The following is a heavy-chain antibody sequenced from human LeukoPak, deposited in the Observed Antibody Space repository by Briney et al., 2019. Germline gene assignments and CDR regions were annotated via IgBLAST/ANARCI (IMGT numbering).Heavy chain of an antibody. V-gene: IGHV3-33*06. Sequence: GGSLRLSCAASGFTFSSYGMHWVRQAPGKGLEWVAVIWYDGSNKYYADSVKGRFTISRDNSKNTLYLQMNSLRAEDTAVYYCAKEGLELPNYYYYYMDVWGKGTTVTVS. CDR3: AKEGLELPNYYYYYMDV. D-gene: IGHD1-7*01. CDR1: GFTFSSYG. J-gene: IGHJ6*03. CDR2: IWYDGSNK.